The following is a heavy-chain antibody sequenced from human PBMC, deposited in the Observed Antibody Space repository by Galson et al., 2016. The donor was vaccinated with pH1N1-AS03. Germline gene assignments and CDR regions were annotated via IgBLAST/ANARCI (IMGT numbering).Heavy chain of an antibody. CDR1: GFTINNNY. V-gene: IGHV3-64D*06. CDR3: IKEGNRLQSRRSDAFDV. J-gene: IGHJ3*01. D-gene: IGHD5-18*01. CDR2: ISDNGINT. Sequence: SLRLSCAASGFTINNNYMSWVRQAPGKELEYVSGISDNGINTYYADPVKARFTISKDKSKNTVYLQMSSLRTEDTAVYYCIKEGNRLQSRRSDAFDVWGRGTMVTVSS.